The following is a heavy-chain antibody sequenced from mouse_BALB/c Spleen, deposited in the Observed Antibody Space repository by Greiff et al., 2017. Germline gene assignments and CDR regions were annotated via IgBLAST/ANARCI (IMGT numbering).Heavy chain of an antibody. Sequence: VQLQQSGPGLVKPSQSLSLTCSVTGYSITSGYYWNWIRQFPGNKLEWMGYISYDGSNNYNPSLKNRISITRDTSKNQFFLKLNSVTTEDTATYYCARRRLLAWFAYWGQGTLVTVSA. J-gene: IGHJ3*01. CDR1: GYSITSGYY. V-gene: IGHV3-6*02. CDR3: ARRRLLAWFAY. CDR2: ISYDGSN. D-gene: IGHD1-1*01.